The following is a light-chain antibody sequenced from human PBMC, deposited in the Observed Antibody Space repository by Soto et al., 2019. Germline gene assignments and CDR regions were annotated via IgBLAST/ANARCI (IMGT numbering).Light chain of an antibody. CDR2: DAS. V-gene: IGKV3-11*01. Sequence: EIVFTQSPATLSLSPGERATLSCRASQSLNYYLAWYQQKPGQAPRLLIYDASNRATGIPARFSGSGSGTDFTLTISSLEPEDFAVYYCQQRSNWPPTFGQGTKVDIK. J-gene: IGKJ1*01. CDR1: QSLNYY. CDR3: QQRSNWPPT.